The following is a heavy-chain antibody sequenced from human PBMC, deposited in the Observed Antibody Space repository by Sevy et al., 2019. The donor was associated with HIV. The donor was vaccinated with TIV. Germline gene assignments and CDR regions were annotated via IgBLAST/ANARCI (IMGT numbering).Heavy chain of an antibody. D-gene: IGHD5-18*01. V-gene: IGHV3-33*08. Sequence: GGSLRLSCAASGFTFSSYGMHWVRQAPGKGLEWVAVIWYDGSNKYYADSVKGRFTISRDNSKNTLYLQMNRLRAEDTVVYYCARDLVALVIYDAFDVWGQGTMVTVSS. CDR3: ARDLVALVIYDAFDV. CDR2: IWYDGSNK. J-gene: IGHJ3*01. CDR1: GFTFSSYG.